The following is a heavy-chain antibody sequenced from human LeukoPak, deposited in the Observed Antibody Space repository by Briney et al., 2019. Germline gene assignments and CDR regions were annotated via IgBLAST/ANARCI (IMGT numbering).Heavy chain of an antibody. Sequence: SETLSLTCTVSGGSISSGGYYWSWIRQHPGKGLEWIGYIYHSGSTYYNPSLKSRVTISVDRSKNQFSLKLSSVTAADTAVYYCARDGHGDYLAADYWGQGTLVTVSS. CDR2: IYHSGST. D-gene: IGHD4-17*01. CDR1: GGSISSGGYY. J-gene: IGHJ4*02. V-gene: IGHV4-30-2*01. CDR3: ARDGHGDYLAADY.